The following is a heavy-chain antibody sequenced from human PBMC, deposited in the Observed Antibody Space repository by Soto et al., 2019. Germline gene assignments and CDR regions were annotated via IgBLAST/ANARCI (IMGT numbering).Heavy chain of an antibody. D-gene: IGHD1-1*01. CDR1: GYTFTNSY. Sequence: GASVKVSCKASGYTFTNSYLHWVRQAPGQGLEWVGMINPSARSASYAQKLRGRLTMDRDTSTTTVYMELSRRTFEDTAVYFCARDNSAANGVLDHWGQGTLVTVSS. CDR2: INPSARSA. V-gene: IGHV1-46*04. J-gene: IGHJ4*02. CDR3: ARDNSAANGVLDH.